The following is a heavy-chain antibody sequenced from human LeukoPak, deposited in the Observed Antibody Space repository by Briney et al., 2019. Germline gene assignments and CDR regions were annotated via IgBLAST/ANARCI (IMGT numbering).Heavy chain of an antibody. CDR1: GGFISNSNYY. CDR3: VRLYYYDRXRPPL. Sequence: SETLALTCTVSGGFISNSNYYWGWIRQPPGKGLEWIGSIYYSGRTYYNPSLNSRVTISVDTSNNQFSLKLNSVTAADTAVYYCVRLYYYDRXRPPLWGQGTLVIVSS. V-gene: IGHV4-39*01. D-gene: IGHD3-22*01. J-gene: IGHJ4*02. CDR2: IYYSGRT.